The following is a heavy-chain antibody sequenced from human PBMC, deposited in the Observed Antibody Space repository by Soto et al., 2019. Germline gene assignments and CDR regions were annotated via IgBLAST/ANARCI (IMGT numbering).Heavy chain of an antibody. CDR3: AKARAAAGRYYYYGMDV. V-gene: IGHV3-23*01. J-gene: IGHJ6*02. Sequence: GGSLRLSCAASGFTFSSYAMSWVRQAPGKGLEWVSAISGSGGSTYYADSVKGRFTISRDNSKNTLYLQMSSLRAEDTAVYYCAKARAAAGRYYYYGMDVWGQGTTVTVSS. CDR1: GFTFSSYA. CDR2: ISGSGGST. D-gene: IGHD6-13*01.